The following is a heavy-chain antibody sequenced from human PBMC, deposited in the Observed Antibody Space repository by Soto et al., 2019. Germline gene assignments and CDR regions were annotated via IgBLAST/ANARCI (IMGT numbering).Heavy chain of an antibody. D-gene: IGHD6-13*01. Sequence: QVQLVQSGAEVKKPGASVKVSCKASGYTFTSYGISWVRQAPGQGLEWMGWISAYNDNTNYAQKFQGRATMTTDTSTRTAYMELRSLRSDDTAVYYCARYPVLVKAPGRNWFEPWGQGTLVTVSS. CDR2: ISAYNDNT. CDR3: ARYPVLVKAPGRNWFEP. J-gene: IGHJ5*02. V-gene: IGHV1-18*01. CDR1: GYTFTSYG.